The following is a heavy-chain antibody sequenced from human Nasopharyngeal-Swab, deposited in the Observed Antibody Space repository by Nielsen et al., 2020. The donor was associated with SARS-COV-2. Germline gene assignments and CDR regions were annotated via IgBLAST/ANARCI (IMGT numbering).Heavy chain of an antibody. CDR3: VRGSYGHYDS. Sequence: GESLKISCTASGFTFGDYAMSWVRQAPGKGLEWVSAISPTSDYIYYAESVKGRFTISRDNAKNSLFLQMNSLRAEETAIYYCVRGSYGHYDSWGQGALITVSS. J-gene: IGHJ5*01. D-gene: IGHD4-17*01. CDR1: GFTFGDYA. V-gene: IGHV3-21*06. CDR2: ISPTSDYI.